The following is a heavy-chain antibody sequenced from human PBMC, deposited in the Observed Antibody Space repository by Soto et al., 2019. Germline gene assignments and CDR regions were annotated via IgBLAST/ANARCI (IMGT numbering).Heavy chain of an antibody. CDR2: TYYRSKWYN. D-gene: IGHD6-19*01. Sequence: SQTLSLTCAISGDSVSSNSAAWNWIRQSPSRGLEWLGRTYYRSKWYNDYAVSVKSRITINPDTSKNQFSLQLNSVTPEDTAVYYCARSDRDSSGTPLYYFDYWGQGTLVTVSS. J-gene: IGHJ4*02. CDR3: ARSDRDSSGTPLYYFDY. V-gene: IGHV6-1*01. CDR1: GDSVSSNSAA.